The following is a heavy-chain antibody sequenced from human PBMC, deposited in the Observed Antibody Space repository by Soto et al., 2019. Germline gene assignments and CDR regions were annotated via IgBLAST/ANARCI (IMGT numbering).Heavy chain of an antibody. CDR1: GGSISSGGYY. CDR2: IYYSGST. Sequence: SETLSLTCTVSGGSISSGGYYWSWIRQHPGKGLEWIGYIYYSGSTYYNPSLKSRVTISVDTSKNQFSLKLSSVTAADTAVYYCAREGHRGSDDEYFQHWGQGTLVTVS. CDR3: AREGHRGSDDEYFQH. D-gene: IGHD1-26*01. V-gene: IGHV4-31*03. J-gene: IGHJ1*01.